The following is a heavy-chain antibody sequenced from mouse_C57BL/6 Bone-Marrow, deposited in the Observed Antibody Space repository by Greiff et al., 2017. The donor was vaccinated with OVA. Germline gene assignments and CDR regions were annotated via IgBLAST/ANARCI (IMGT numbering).Heavy chain of an antibody. CDR2: INPSTGGT. J-gene: IGHJ1*03. Sequence: VQLQQSGPELVKPGASVKISCKASGYSFTGYYMNWVKQSPEKSLEWIGEINPSTGGTTYNQKFKAKDTLTVDKSSSTAYMQLKSLTSEDSAVYYCARDTWDWYFDVWGTGTTVTVSS. V-gene: IGHV1-42*01. CDR3: ARDTWDWYFDV. CDR1: GYSFTGYY.